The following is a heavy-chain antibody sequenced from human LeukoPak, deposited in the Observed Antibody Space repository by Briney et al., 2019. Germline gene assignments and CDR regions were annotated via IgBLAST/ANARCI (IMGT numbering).Heavy chain of an antibody. CDR1: GGSISSYY. J-gene: IGHJ4*02. CDR3: ARSHSVWTSFDY. V-gene: IGHV4-59*01. Sequence: PSETLSLTCTVSGGSISSYYWSWIRQPPEKGLEWIGYIYYSGSTNYNPSLKSRVTISVDTSKNQFSLKLSSVTAADTAVYYCARSHSVWTSFDYWGQGTLVTVSS. D-gene: IGHD3/OR15-3a*01. CDR2: IYYSGST.